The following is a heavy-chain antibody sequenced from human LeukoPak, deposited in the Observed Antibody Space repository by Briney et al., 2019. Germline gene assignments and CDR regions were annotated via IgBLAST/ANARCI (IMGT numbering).Heavy chain of an antibody. CDR3: AKSDDYDGSGHPSSFEY. CDR2: VSGSGGST. CDR1: GFTFISYA. V-gene: IGHV3-23*01. D-gene: IGHD3-22*01. J-gene: IGHJ4*02. Sequence: PGGSLRLSCAASGFTFISYAMSWVRQAPGKGLEWVSVVSGSGGSTYYADSVKGRFTISRDNSKNTLYLQMNSLRAEDTAVYYCAKSDDYDGSGHPSSFEYWGQGTLVTVSS.